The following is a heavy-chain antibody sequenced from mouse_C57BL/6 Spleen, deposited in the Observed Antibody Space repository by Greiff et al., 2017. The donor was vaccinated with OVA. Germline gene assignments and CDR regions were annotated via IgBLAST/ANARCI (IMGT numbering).Heavy chain of an antibody. CDR2: ISYYGSN. D-gene: IGHD2-3*01. Sequence: EVQLVESGPGLVKPSQSLSLTCSVTGYSITSGYYWNWIRQFPGNKLEWMGYISYYGSNKYNPSLKNRISITSDTSKNQLFLKLNSVTNVDTATYYCARDYDDGYFYWGQGTTLTVSS. J-gene: IGHJ2*01. CDR3: ARDYDDGYFY. CDR1: GYSITSGYY. V-gene: IGHV3-6*01.